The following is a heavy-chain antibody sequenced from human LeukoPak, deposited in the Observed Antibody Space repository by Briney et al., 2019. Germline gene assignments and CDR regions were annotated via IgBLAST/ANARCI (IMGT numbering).Heavy chain of an antibody. CDR1: GGSISSGDYY. D-gene: IGHD3-9*01. CDR2: IYYSGST. CDR3: VREFRYFEFPYGMDV. J-gene: IGHJ6*02. V-gene: IGHV4-30-4*01. Sequence: SQTLSLTCTVSGGSISSGDYYWSWIRQPPGKGLEWIGYIYYSGSTYYNPSLKSRVTISVDTSKNQFSLKLSSVTAADTAVYYCVREFRYFEFPYGMDVWGQGTTVTVSS.